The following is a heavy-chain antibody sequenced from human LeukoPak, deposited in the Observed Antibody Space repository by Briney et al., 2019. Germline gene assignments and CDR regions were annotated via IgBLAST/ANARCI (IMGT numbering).Heavy chain of an antibody. CDR1: GFTFSSYW. CDR3: AKGGYSGYADLDY. V-gene: IGHV3-7*03. CDR2: IKRDGSDK. Sequence: GGSLRLSCAASGFTFSSYWMTWVRQAPGKGLEWVANIKRDGSDKHYADSVKGRFTISRDNAKNSLYLQMNSLRAEDTALYYCAKGGYSGYADLDYWGQGTLVTVSS. D-gene: IGHD5-12*01. J-gene: IGHJ4*02.